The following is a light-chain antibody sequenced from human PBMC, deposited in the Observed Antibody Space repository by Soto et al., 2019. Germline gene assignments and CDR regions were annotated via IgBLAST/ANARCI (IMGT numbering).Light chain of an antibody. CDR3: QQYFASSWT. Sequence: EIVLTQSPGTLSSSPGERATLSCRASQSIDNRYFAWNQHKPGQTPRLLIYAKSSKATGIPDRFGGSGSRTDFFFTINILEPEDFAVYYCQQYFASSWTFGQGTKVDIK. CDR1: QSIDNRY. CDR2: AKS. V-gene: IGKV3-20*01. J-gene: IGKJ1*01.